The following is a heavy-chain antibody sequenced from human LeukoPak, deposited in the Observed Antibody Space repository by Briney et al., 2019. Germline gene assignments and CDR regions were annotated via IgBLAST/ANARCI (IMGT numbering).Heavy chain of an antibody. Sequence: ASVKVSCKASGYTFINYDNNWVRQAPGQGLEYMGWMNPNSGYTGSAQKFHGRVTMTRDTSIQTAYLELTTLTSDDTAVYYCARGYDYFHGMDVWGQGTTVSVSS. J-gene: IGHJ6*02. V-gene: IGHV1-8*02. CDR3: ARGYDYFHGMDV. CDR2: MNPNSGYT. CDR1: GYTFINYD.